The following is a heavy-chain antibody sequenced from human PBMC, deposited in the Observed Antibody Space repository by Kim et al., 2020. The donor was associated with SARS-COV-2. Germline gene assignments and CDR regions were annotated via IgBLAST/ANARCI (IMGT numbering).Heavy chain of an antibody. CDR3: AKELGGKGGFLEWLLPFDP. V-gene: IGHV3-23*01. D-gene: IGHD3-3*01. J-gene: IGHJ5*02. CDR1: GFTFSSYA. CDR2: ISGSGGST. Sequence: GGSLRLSCAASGFTFSSYAMSWVRQAPGKGLEWVSAISGSGGSTYYADSVKGRFTISRDNSKNTLYLQMNSLRAEDTAVYYCAKELGGKGGFLEWLLPFDPWGQGTLVTVSS.